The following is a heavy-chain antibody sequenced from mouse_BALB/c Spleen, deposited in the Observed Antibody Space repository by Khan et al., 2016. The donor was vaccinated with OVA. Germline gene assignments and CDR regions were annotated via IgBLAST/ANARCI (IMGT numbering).Heavy chain of an antibody. CDR2: IHPSTGYP. CDR3: ARRGLRWDFDY. D-gene: IGHD1-1*01. J-gene: IGHJ2*01. V-gene: IGHV1-7*01. CDR1: GYTFINYW. Sequence: QVQLQQSGAELAKPGASVKMSCKASGYTFINYWILWVKQRPGQGLEWIGYIHPSTGYPEYNQNFKDKATLTADKSSSTAYMQLSSLTSEDSAVYYCARRGLRWDFDYWGQGTTLTVSS.